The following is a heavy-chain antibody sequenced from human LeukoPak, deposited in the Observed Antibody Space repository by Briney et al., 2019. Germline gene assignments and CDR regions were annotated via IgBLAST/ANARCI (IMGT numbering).Heavy chain of an antibody. V-gene: IGHV4-31*03. D-gene: IGHD3-10*01. J-gene: IGHJ4*02. Sequence: SETLSLTCSVSGGYISRGGYYWSWIRQHPGKGLEWIGNIYYSGRTDYTPSLESRVSISLDTSKNQFSLNLASVTAADTAIYFCAREAYGNEPFFDRWGQGTLVTVSS. CDR2: IYYSGRT. CDR1: GGYISRGGYY. CDR3: AREAYGNEPFFDR.